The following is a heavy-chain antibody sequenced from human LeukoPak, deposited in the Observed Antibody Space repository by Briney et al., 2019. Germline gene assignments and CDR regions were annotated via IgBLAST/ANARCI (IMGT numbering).Heavy chain of an antibody. Sequence: SETLSLTCTVSGGSICSYYWSWIRQPPGKGLEWIGYIYYSGSTNYNPSLKSRVTISVDTSKNQFSLKLSSVTAADTAVYYCARGGVLLWFGESSLYGMDVWGKGTTVTVSS. CDR1: GGSICSYY. D-gene: IGHD3-10*01. CDR3: ARGGVLLWFGESSLYGMDV. V-gene: IGHV4-59*01. CDR2: IYYSGST. J-gene: IGHJ6*04.